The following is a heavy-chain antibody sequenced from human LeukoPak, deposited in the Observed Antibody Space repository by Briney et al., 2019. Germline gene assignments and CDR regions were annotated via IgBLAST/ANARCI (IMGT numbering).Heavy chain of an antibody. V-gene: IGHV3-64*01. CDR1: GFTFSSYA. J-gene: IGHJ4*02. CDR3: SRVRYYDILAGYPDY. CDR2: ISSNGGST. D-gene: IGHD3-9*01. Sequence: GGSLRLSCAASGFTFSSYAMHWVRQAPGKGLEYVSAISSNGGSTYYANSVKGRFTISRDNSKNTQYLQMGSLRAEDMAVYYCSRVRYYDILAGYPDYWGQGTLVTVSS.